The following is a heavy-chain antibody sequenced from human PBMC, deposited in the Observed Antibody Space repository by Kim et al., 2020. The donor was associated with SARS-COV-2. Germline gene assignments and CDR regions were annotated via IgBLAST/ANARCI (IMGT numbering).Heavy chain of an antibody. CDR3: AKGCTYCRTNWFDS. CDR2: ISDIGGSL. Sequence: GGSLRLSCAASGFTFSRYSMAWVRQAPGKGLEWVSSISDIGGSLYYADSVKGRSTISRDNSKNTMYLQMNSLRVEDTAIYHCAKGCTYCRTNWFDSWGQGTLVIVSS. V-gene: IGHV3-23*01. J-gene: IGHJ5*01. CDR1: GFTFSRYS. D-gene: IGHD1-26*01.